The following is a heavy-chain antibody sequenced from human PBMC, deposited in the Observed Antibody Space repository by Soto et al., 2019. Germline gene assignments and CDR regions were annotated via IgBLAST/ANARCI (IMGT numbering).Heavy chain of an antibody. CDR1: GFTFRSYW. CDR3: ARGAMAGNEAPGD. CDR2: INLDGSEK. Sequence: EGQLVESGGGLVQPGGSLRLSCQVSGFTFRSYWMTWVRRAPGKGLEWVANINLDGSEKYYVDAVKGRFTISRDKAKTPLHLDLRDLRANDTAVYYCARGAMAGNEAPGDWCQGTLGTVSS. J-gene: IGHJ1*01. V-gene: IGHV3-7*04. D-gene: IGHD2-8*01.